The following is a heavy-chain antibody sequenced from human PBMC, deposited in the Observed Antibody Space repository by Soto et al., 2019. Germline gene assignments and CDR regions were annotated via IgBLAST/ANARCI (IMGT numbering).Heavy chain of an antibody. V-gene: IGHV3-33*01. D-gene: IGHD3-3*01. CDR2: IWYDGSKK. CDR1: GFTFSSFG. Sequence: PGGSLRLSCAASGFTFSSFGMHWVRQAPGKGLEWVSLIWYDGSKKSYGDSVEGRFTISRDNSRNTVYLQMNSLRADDTAVYYCARDASYYSLWSGYYPSRNGMDVWGQGTTVTVSS. J-gene: IGHJ6*02. CDR3: ARDASYYSLWSGYYPSRNGMDV.